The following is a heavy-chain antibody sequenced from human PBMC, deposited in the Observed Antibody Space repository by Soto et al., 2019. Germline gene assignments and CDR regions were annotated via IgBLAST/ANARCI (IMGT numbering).Heavy chain of an antibody. CDR2: IYWDDDK. CDR3: AHRVLRTVFGLVTTTAIYFDV. D-gene: IGHD3-3*01. V-gene: IGHV2-5*02. Sequence: QITLNESGPTVVRPTETLTLTCRFSGFSLTTSGVGVGWVRQSPGKAPEWLALIYWDDDKRYSESLKSRLTITKDTSKNQVVLTVANADPTDPATYYCAHRVLRTVFGLVTTTAIYFDVWGQGTPVAVSS. J-gene: IGHJ4*02. CDR1: GFSLTTSGVG.